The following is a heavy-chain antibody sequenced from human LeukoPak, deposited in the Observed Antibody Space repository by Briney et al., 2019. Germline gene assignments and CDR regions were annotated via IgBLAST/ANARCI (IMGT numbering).Heavy chain of an antibody. CDR2: IIPIFGTA. CDR1: GGTFSSHA. V-gene: IGHV1-69*13. CDR3: ARALYSGYDL. D-gene: IGHD5-12*01. J-gene: IGHJ4*02. Sequence: GASVKVSCKASGGTFSSHAISWVRQAPGQGLEWMGGIIPIFGTANYAQKFQGRVTITADESTSTAYMELSSLRSEDTAVYYCARALYSGYDLWGQGTLVTVSS.